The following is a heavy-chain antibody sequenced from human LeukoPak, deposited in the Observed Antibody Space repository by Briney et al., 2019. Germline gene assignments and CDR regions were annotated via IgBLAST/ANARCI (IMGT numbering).Heavy chain of an antibody. D-gene: IGHD3-9*01. J-gene: IGHJ6*02. CDR3: ARDSAVAIFFSPLMDV. Sequence: GGSLRLSCAASGFTVSNNYMSWVRQAPGKGLEWVSVIYSGGSTYYADSVKGRFTISRDISKNTLSLQMNSLRTEDTAVYYCARDSAVAIFFSPLMDVWGQGTTVTVSS. CDR2: IYSGGST. CDR1: GFTVSNNY. V-gene: IGHV3-53*05.